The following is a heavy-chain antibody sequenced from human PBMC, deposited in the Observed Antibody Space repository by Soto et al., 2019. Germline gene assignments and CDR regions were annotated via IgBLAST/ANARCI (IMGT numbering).Heavy chain of an antibody. D-gene: IGHD3-3*01. CDR3: AKGTEVGFLELLTYYYYCMDV. J-gene: IGHJ6*02. Sequence: GGSLRLSCAASGFTFSSYAMSWVRQAPGKGLEWVSAISGSGGSTYYADSVKGRFTISRDNSKNTLYLQMNSLRAEDTAVYYCAKGTEVGFLELLTYYYYCMDVWSQGTTDIGSS. CDR2: ISGSGGST. V-gene: IGHV3-23*01. CDR1: GFTFSSYA.